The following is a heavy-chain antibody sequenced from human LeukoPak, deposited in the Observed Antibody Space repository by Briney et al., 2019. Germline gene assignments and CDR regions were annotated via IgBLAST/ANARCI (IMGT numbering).Heavy chain of an antibody. CDR1: GYTFTSYY. D-gene: IGHD3-10*01. V-gene: IGHV1-46*01. Sequence: GASVKVSCKASGYTFTSYYMHWVRQAPGQGLEWMGIINPSGGSTSYAQKFQGRVTMTRDTSTSTVYMELSSPRSEDTAVYYCARAKTYYYGSGSYSLDYWGQGTLVTVSS. CDR2: INPSGGST. J-gene: IGHJ4*02. CDR3: ARAKTYYYGSGSYSLDY.